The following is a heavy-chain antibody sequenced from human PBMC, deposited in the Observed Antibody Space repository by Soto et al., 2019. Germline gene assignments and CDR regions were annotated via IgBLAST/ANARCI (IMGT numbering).Heavy chain of an antibody. CDR2: IYYSGST. J-gene: IGHJ6*03. V-gene: IGHV4-59*01. CDR1: GGSISSYY. CDR3: ARGTDRIVVVPAARDYYYYYMDV. Sequence: SETLSLTCTVSGGSISSYYWSWIRQPPGKGLEWIGYIYYSGSTNYNPSLKSRVTISVDTSKNQFSLKLSSVTAADTAVYYCARGTDRIVVVPAARDYYYYYMDVWGKGTTVTVSS. D-gene: IGHD2-2*01.